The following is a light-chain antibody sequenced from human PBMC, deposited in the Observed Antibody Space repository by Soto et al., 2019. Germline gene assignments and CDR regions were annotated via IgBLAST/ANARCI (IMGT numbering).Light chain of an antibody. V-gene: IGKV3-15*01. CDR2: GAS. CDR1: RSVSSN. Sequence: ETVMTQSPVTLSVSPGERATLSCRASRSVSSNLAWYQQKPGQAPRLLIYGASTRATGVPARFSGSGSGTEFTLSISSLQSEDFAVYYCQQYNDWPPLTFGGGTKVEIK. J-gene: IGKJ4*01. CDR3: QQYNDWPPLT.